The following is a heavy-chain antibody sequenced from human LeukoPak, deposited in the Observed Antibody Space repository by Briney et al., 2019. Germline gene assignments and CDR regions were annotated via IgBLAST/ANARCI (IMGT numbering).Heavy chain of an antibody. CDR1: GGSFSGYY. J-gene: IGHJ5*02. V-gene: IGHV4-34*01. CDR2: INHSGST. Sequence: SETLSLTCAVYGGSFSGYYWSWIRQPPGKGLEWIGEINHSGSTNYNPSLKSRVTISVDTSKNQFSLKLSSVTAADTAVYYCARKRATFAPWVREPWSPSPQ. D-gene: IGHD6-25*01. CDR3: ARKRATFAP.